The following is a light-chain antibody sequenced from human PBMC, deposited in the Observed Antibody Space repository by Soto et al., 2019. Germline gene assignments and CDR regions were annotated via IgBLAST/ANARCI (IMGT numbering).Light chain of an antibody. Sequence: EIVLTQSPGTLSLSPGERVTLSCRASQSVSSSYLAWYQLKPGQAPRLLIYGASSRATGIPDRFSGSGSGTDFTLTISRLEPDDFAVYYCQQFGSSPWTFGQGTKVGIK. CDR1: QSVSSSY. V-gene: IGKV3-20*01. CDR2: GAS. CDR3: QQFGSSPWT. J-gene: IGKJ1*01.